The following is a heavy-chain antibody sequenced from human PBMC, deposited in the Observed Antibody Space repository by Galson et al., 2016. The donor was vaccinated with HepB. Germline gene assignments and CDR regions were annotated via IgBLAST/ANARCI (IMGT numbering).Heavy chain of an antibody. Sequence: SLRLSCAASGFYFSTYTLNWVRPAPGKGPEWISYISNRGDIIYYADSVKGRFTVSRDNAKNSLFLQMNSLRDEDTAVYYCARDSLSPRGLGFWGQGTLVTVSS. CDR3: ARDSLSPRGLGF. CDR1: GFYFSTYT. J-gene: IGHJ4*02. V-gene: IGHV3-48*02. D-gene: IGHD2/OR15-2a*01. CDR2: ISNRGDII.